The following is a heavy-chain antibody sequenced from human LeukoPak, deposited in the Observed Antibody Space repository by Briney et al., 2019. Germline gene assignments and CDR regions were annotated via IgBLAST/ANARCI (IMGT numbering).Heavy chain of an antibody. D-gene: IGHD1-26*01. V-gene: IGHV3-23*01. CDR2: ITRTGSNT. Sequence: GGSLRLSCAATGFTISSSATTWVRQAPGQGLDWVSTITRTGSNTFYADSVKGRFTISRDNSNNTLYLQMNSLKVEDTAIYFCAKDMGGRLGPWGQGTLVTVSS. CDR1: GFTISSSA. CDR3: AKDMGGRLGP. J-gene: IGHJ5*02.